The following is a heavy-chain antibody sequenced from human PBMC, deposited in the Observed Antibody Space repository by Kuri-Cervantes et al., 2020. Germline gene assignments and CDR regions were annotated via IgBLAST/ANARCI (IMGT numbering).Heavy chain of an antibody. Sequence: SETLSLICAVYGGSFSSYYWSWIRQPPGKGLEWIGEIYHSGSTNYNPSLKSRVTISVDKSKNQFSLKLSSVTAADTALYYCAREGLSGYALDSWGQGTLVTVSS. CDR3: AREGLSGYALDS. CDR2: IYHSGST. J-gene: IGHJ4*02. V-gene: IGHV4-34*01. D-gene: IGHD5-12*01. CDR1: GGSFSSYY.